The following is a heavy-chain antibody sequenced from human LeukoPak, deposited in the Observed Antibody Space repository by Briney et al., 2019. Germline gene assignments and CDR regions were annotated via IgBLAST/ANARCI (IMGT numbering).Heavy chain of an antibody. CDR1: GFTFSSYA. CDR2: ISYDGSNK. D-gene: IGHD6-13*01. J-gene: IGHJ4*02. Sequence: GGSLRLSCAASGFTFSSYAMHWVRQAPGKGPEWVAVISYDGSNKYYADSVKGRFTISRDNSKNTLYLQMNSLRAEDTAVYYCAREGSSWQSIDYWGQGTLVTVSS. CDR3: AREGSSWQSIDY. V-gene: IGHV3-30-3*01.